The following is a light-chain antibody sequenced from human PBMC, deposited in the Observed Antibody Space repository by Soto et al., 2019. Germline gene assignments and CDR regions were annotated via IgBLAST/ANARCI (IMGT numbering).Light chain of an antibody. J-gene: IGKJ2*01. CDR2: AAS. CDR3: QQRYSTPHT. V-gene: IGKV1-39*01. CDR1: QSISSY. Sequence: DIQMTQSPSSLSASVGDRVTITCRASQSISSYLNWYQQKPGKAPKLLIYAASSLQGGVPSRFSGSGYGTDFTLTISSLQPEDFATYYCQQRYSTPHTFGQGTKLEIK.